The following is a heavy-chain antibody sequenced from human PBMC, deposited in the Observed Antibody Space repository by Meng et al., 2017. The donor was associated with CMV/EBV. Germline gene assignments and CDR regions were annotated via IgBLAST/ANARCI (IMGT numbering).Heavy chain of an antibody. V-gene: IGHV3-48*04. J-gene: IGHJ4*02. CDR3: ARERGDYGDYGY. CDR1: GFTFSSYS. Sequence: GGSLRLSCAASGFTFSSYSMNWVRQAPGKGLEWVSYISGSSSTIYYADSVKGRFTISRDNAKSSLYLQMNSLRAEDTAVYYCARERGDYGDYGYWGQGTLVTVSS. D-gene: IGHD4-17*01. CDR2: ISGSSSTI.